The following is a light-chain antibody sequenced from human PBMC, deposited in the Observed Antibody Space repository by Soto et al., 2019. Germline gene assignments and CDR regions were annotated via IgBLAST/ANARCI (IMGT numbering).Light chain of an antibody. CDR3: RQYESYSPWT. CDR1: QSVSSSY. V-gene: IGKV3-20*01. Sequence: EIVLTQSPGTLPLSPGERATLSCRPSQSVSSSYLAWYQQKPGQAPRLLIYDASTLQSGVPSRYSGSGSGTEFTLTISNLQPDDFATYYCRQYESYSPWTFGQGTKVDI. J-gene: IGKJ1*01. CDR2: DAS.